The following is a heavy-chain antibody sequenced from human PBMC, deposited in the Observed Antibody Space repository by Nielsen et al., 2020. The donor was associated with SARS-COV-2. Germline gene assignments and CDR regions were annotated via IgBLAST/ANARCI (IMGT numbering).Heavy chain of an antibody. Sequence: GESLKISCAASGFTVSSNYMSWVRQAPGKGLEWVSVIYSGGSTYYADSVKGRFTISRDNSKNTLYLQMNSLRAEDTAVYYCAKWNSGYKKWGQGTLVTVSS. CDR1: GFTVSSNY. CDR3: AKWNSGYKK. D-gene: IGHD5-12*01. J-gene: IGHJ4*02. CDR2: IYSGGST. V-gene: IGHV3-53*05.